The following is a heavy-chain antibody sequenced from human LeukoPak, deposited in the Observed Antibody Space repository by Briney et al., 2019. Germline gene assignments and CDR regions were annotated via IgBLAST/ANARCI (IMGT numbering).Heavy chain of an antibody. Sequence: SETLSLTCSVSGGSISSYYWSWIRQPPGKGLECIGYIYYRGTTNYNPSLKSRATISLDTSNSQFSLKLSSVTAADTAVYYCARDFLLNWFDPWGQGTLVTVSS. V-gene: IGHV4-59*12. CDR2: IYYRGTT. CDR1: GGSISSYY. J-gene: IGHJ5*02. D-gene: IGHD2/OR15-2a*01. CDR3: ARDFLLNWFDP.